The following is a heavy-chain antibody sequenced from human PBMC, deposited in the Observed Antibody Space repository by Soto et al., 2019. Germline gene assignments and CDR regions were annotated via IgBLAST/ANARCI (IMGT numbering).Heavy chain of an antibody. CDR3: AKDYYYDSSGYYYTASFVDY. D-gene: IGHD3-22*01. Sequence: QVQLVESGGGVVQPGRSLRLSCAASGFTFSSYGMHWVRQAPGKGLEWVAVISYDGSNKYYADSVKGRFTISRDNSKNTLYLQMNSLRAEDTAVHYCAKDYYYDSSGYYYTASFVDYWGQGTLVTVSS. V-gene: IGHV3-30*18. CDR1: GFTFSSYG. J-gene: IGHJ4*02. CDR2: ISYDGSNK.